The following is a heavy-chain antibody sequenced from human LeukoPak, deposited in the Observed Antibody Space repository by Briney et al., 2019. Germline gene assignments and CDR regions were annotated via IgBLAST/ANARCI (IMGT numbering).Heavy chain of an antibody. CDR3: ARYFCTSDTCYVFDY. CDR2: ISYDGSNK. D-gene: IGHD2-15*01. V-gene: IGHV3-30-3*01. CDR1: GFTFSSYA. Sequence: GGSLRLSCAASGFTFSSYAMHWVRQAPGKGLEWVAVISYDGSNKYYADSVKGRFTISRDNSKNTLYLQMNSLRAEDTAKYYCARYFCTSDTCYVFDYWGQGTLVTVSS. J-gene: IGHJ4*02.